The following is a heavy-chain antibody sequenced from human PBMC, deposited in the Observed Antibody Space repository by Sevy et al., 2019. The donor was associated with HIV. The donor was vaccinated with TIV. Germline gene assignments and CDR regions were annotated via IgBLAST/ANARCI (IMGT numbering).Heavy chain of an antibody. D-gene: IGHD1-26*01. CDR2: IYYNGHI. J-gene: IGHJ4*02. CDR1: GGSITSLY. V-gene: IGHV4-59*08. CDR3: AGENAWGRGYS. Sequence: SETLSTTCTVSGGSITSLYWNWIRQPPGKGLEWIANIYYNGHINYNPSLKSRVTLSLDTSKNQFSLRLSSVTAAATAMYYCAGENAWGRGYSWGQGTLVTVSS.